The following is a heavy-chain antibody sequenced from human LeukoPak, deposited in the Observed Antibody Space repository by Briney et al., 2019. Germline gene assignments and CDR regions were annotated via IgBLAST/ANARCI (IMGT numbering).Heavy chain of an antibody. CDR1: GFTFSSYG. V-gene: IGHV3-33*01. J-gene: IGHJ4*02. CDR3: ARDPNFTRLDY. D-gene: IGHD2-2*01. CDR2: IWYDGSNK. Sequence: PGGSLRLSCAASGFTFSSYGMHWVRQAPGKGLEWVAVIWYDGSNKYYADSVKGRSTISRDNSKNTLYLQMNSLRAEDTAVYYCARDPNFTRLDYWGQGTLVTVSS.